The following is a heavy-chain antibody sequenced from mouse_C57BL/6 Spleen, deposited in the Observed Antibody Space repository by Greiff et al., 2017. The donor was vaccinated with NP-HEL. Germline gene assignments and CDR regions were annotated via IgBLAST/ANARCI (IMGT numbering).Heavy chain of an antibody. J-gene: IGHJ4*01. CDR3: ARWVGQGQRRGGAMDY. Sequence: VQLQQSGAELVKPGASVKISCKASGYAFSSYWMNWVKQRPGKGLEWIGQIYPGDGDTNYNGKFTGKATLTADKSSSTAYMQRSSLTSEDSAVYFCARWVGQGQRRGGAMDYWGQGTSVTVSS. CDR2: IYPGDGDT. D-gene: IGHD3-2*02. CDR1: GYAFSSYW. V-gene: IGHV1-80*01.